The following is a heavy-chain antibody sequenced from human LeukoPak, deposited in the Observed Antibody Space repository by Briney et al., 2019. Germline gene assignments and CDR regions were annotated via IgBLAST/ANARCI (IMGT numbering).Heavy chain of an antibody. CDR1: GGSLSSGGYY. Sequence: PSETLSLTCTVSGGSLSSGGYYWSWIRQHPGTGLESIGYIYYSGSTYYNPSLKSRVTISVDTSKNQFSLKLSSVTAADTAVYYCARGGSSWGNWFDPWGQGTLVTVSS. V-gene: IGHV4-31*03. CDR3: ARGGSSWGNWFDP. CDR2: IYYSGST. J-gene: IGHJ5*02. D-gene: IGHD6-13*01.